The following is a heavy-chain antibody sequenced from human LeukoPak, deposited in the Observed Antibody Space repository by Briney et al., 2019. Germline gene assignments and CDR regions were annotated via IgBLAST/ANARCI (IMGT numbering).Heavy chain of an antibody. Sequence: PSETVSLTCSVSGDSISTYHWNWIRKSPGKGLEWIGYMQSTGNSMYNPSLRSRVTIFVDTSKSQVALILSSVTAADTAVYYCARDKQHSYGRYFDHWGQGALVTVSS. CDR2: MQSTGNS. V-gene: IGHV4-59*01. CDR1: GDSISTYH. J-gene: IGHJ4*02. D-gene: IGHD5-18*01. CDR3: ARDKQHSYGRYFDH.